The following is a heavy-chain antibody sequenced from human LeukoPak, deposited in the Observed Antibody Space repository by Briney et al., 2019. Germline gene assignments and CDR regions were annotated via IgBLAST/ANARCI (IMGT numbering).Heavy chain of an antibody. CDR3: ARDSGSGRYYYYGMDV. CDR1: GGSISSYY. D-gene: IGHD3-10*01. Sequence: KTSETLSLTCIVSGGSISSYYWSWIRQPAGKGLEWIGRIYTSGRTNYNPSLKSRVTMSVDTSKNQFSLKLSSVTAADTAVYYCARDSGSGRYYYYGMDVWGQGTTVTVSS. J-gene: IGHJ6*02. V-gene: IGHV4-4*07. CDR2: IYTSGRT.